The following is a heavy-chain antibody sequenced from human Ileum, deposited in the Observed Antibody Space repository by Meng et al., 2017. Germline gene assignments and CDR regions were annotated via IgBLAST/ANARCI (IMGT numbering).Heavy chain of an antibody. CDR2: VYHSGST. CDR3: ARADYVRYFDL. CDR1: GGSIESNNW. D-gene: IGHD3-10*02. J-gene: IGHJ2*01. Sequence: QVQLQESGPGLVKPSETLSLTCAVSGGSIESNNWWTWIRQPPGQGLEWIGEVYHSGSTHYTPSLQSRVPISIDNSTNRFSLSLNSVTAADTAIYYCARADYVRYFDLWGRGTLVTVSS. V-gene: IGHV4-4*02.